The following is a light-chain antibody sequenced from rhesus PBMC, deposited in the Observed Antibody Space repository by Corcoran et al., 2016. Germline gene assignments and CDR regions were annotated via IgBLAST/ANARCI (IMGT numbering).Light chain of an antibody. CDR2: DVS. CDR1: SSDIGGFKR. Sequence: QAAPTQSPSVSGSPGQSVTISCTGTSSDIGGFKRVSWYQHHPGKAPKLMIYDVSKRPSGFSDRFSGSKSANTASLTISGLQAEDEADYYCSSYGSSYIYMFGGGTRLTVL. J-gene: IGLJ1*01. V-gene: IGLV2-13*03. CDR3: SSYGSSYIYM.